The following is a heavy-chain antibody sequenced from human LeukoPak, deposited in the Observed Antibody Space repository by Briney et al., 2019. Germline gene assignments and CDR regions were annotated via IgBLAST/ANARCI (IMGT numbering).Heavy chain of an antibody. J-gene: IGHJ4*02. CDR1: GDSISNYY. CDR3: ARGGFLTTLDY. D-gene: IGHD1-1*01. CDR2: IYYSGST. V-gene: IGHV4-59*01. Sequence: SETLSLTCTVSGDSISNYYWSWIRQPPGKGLEWIGYIYYSGSTNYNPSLKSRVTISVDTSKNQFSLKLSSVTAADTAVYYCARGGFLTTLDYWGQGTLVTVSS.